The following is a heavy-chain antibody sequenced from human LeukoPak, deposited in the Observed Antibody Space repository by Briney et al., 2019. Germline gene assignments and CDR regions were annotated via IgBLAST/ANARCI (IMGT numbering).Heavy chain of an antibody. CDR2: INPNSGGT. D-gene: IGHD2-2*01. Sequence: GASVKVCCKASGYTFTGYYMHWVRQAPGQGLEWMGWINPNSGGTNYAQKFQGRVTMTRDTSISTAYMELSRLRSDDTAVYYCAREVGGYCSSTSCYPHYWGQGTLVTVSS. CDR3: AREVGGYCSSTSCYPHY. CDR1: GYTFTGYY. J-gene: IGHJ4*02. V-gene: IGHV1-2*02.